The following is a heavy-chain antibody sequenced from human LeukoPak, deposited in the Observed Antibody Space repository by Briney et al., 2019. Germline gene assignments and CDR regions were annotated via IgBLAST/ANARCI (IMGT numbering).Heavy chain of an antibody. Sequence: GGSLRLSCAASGFAFSSYAMSWVRQAPGKGLEWVSGISGSGGSTYYTDSVEGRLTISRDNSKNTLYLQMNSLRAEDAAVYYCAKGYYYDSSGYYVAFDIWGQGTMFTVSS. J-gene: IGHJ3*02. CDR3: AKGYYYDSSGYYVAFDI. D-gene: IGHD3-22*01. CDR2: ISGSGGST. CDR1: GFAFSSYA. V-gene: IGHV3-23*01.